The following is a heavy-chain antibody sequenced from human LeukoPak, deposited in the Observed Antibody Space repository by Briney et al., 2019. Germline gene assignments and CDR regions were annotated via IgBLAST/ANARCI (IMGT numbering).Heavy chain of an antibody. CDR1: GGSISSYY. J-gene: IGHJ5*02. CDR3: ARDRQGFDP. V-gene: IGHV4-59*01. Sequence: PSETLSLTCTVSGGSISSYYWSWIRQPPGKGLEWIGYIYYSGSTNYNPSLKSRVTISVDTSKNQFSLKLSSVTAADTAVYYCARDRQGFDPWGQGTLVTVSS. CDR2: IYYSGST.